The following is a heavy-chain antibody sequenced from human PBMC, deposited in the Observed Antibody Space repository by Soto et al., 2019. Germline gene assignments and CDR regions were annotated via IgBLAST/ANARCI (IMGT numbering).Heavy chain of an antibody. V-gene: IGHV3-15*07. CDR2: IKSKTDGGTT. D-gene: IGHD3-16*02. Sequence: SVSNAWMNWVRQAPGKGLEWVGRIKSKTDGGTTDYAAPVKGRFTISRDDSKNTLYLQMNSLKTEDTAVYYCTTFMIAFGGVIVPMFDYWGEGTLVTVSS. CDR3: TTFMIAFGGVIVPMFDY. J-gene: IGHJ4*02. CDR1: SVSNAW.